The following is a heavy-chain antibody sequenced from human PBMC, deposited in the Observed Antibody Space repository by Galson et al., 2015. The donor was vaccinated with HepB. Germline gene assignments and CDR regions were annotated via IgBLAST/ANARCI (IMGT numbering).Heavy chain of an antibody. Sequence: LSLTCSVSGGSISSGGYSWSWIRQPPGKGLEWIGYIYIFGSTYYHPSLKSRVAISVDRSKNQFSLRLTSVTAADTAVYYCARAAHKYSSSSDVFDIWGQGTMVTVSS. D-gene: IGHD6-6*01. CDR3: ARAAHKYSSSSDVFDI. CDR2: IYIFGST. V-gene: IGHV4-30-2*01. CDR1: GGSISSGGYS. J-gene: IGHJ3*02.